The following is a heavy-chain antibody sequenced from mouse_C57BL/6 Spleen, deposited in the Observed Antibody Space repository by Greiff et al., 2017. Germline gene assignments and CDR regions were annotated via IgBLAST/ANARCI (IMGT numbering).Heavy chain of an antibody. V-gene: IGHV3-1*01. D-gene: IGHD1-1*01. CDR3: ARAPSYYGSSFFDY. CDR2: ISYSGST. Sequence: DVQLQESGPGMVKPSQSLSLTCTVTGYSITSGYDWHWIRHFPGNKLEWMGYISYSGSTNYNPSLKSRISITHDTSKNHFFLKLNSVTTEDTATYYCARAPSYYGSSFFDYWGQGTTLTVSS. J-gene: IGHJ2*01. CDR1: GYSITSGYD.